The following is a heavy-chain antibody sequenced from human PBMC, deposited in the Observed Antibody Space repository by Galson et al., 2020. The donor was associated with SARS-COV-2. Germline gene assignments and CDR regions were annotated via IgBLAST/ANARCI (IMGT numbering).Heavy chain of an antibody. Sequence: GESLKISCAASGFTVSSNYMSWVRQAPGKGLEWVSVIYSGGSTYYADSVKGRFTISRDNSKNTLYLQMTSLRAEDTAVYYCARVVSDAFDPWGQGTLVTVSS. CDR3: ARVVSDAFDP. CDR1: GFTVSSNY. CDR2: IYSGGST. V-gene: IGHV3-53*01. D-gene: IGHD1-20*01. J-gene: IGHJ5*02.